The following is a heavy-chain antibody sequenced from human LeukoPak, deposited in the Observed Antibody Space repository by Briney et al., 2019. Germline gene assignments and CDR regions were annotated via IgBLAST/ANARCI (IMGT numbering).Heavy chain of an antibody. J-gene: IGHJ3*02. Sequence: SETLSLTCTVSGGSISSYYWSWIRQPPGKGLEWIGEINHSGSTNYNPSLKSRVTISVDTSKNQFSLKLSSVTAADTAVYYCARLRNYGVGRPAFDIWGQGTMVTVSS. CDR3: ARLRNYGVGRPAFDI. CDR1: GGSISSYY. CDR2: INHSGST. V-gene: IGHV4-34*01. D-gene: IGHD4-17*01.